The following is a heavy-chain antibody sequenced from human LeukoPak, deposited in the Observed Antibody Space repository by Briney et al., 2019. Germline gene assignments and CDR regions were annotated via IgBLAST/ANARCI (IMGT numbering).Heavy chain of an antibody. CDR2: IYYTGST. CDR3: VREILYCSGGSCYRGPFDN. D-gene: IGHD2-15*01. CDR1: GGSISRDY. J-gene: IGHJ4*02. V-gene: IGHV4-59*01. Sequence: SETLSLTCTVSGGSISRDYWSWIRQPPGKGLEWIGYIYYTGSTNYNPSLKSRITISVDTSKNQFSLKLSSVTAADTAVYYCVREILYCSGGSCYRGPFDNWGQGTLVTVSA.